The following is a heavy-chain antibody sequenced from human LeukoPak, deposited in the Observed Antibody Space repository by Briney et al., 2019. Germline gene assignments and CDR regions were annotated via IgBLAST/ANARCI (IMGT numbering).Heavy chain of an antibody. CDR2: INSSGSTI. V-gene: IGHV3-48*03. CDR3: AASIPFSNSYYYYYYMDV. D-gene: IGHD2/OR15-2a*01. J-gene: IGHJ6*03. CDR1: GFTFSSYE. Sequence: PGGSLRLSCAASGFTFSSYEMNWVRQAPGKGLEWVSYINSSGSTIYYADSVKGRFTISRDNAKNSLYLQMNSLRAEDTAVYYCAASIPFSNSYYYYYYMDVWGKGTTVTVPS.